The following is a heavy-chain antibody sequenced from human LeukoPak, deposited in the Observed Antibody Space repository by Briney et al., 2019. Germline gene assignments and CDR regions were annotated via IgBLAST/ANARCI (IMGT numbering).Heavy chain of an antibody. CDR1: GASINSGSYY. Sequence: SETLSLTCRVSGASINSGSYYWGWIRQPPGTGLEWIGSIYYSGSTYYNPSLKSRVTISVDTSKNQFSLKLSSVTAADTAVYYCAREGCSGGSCSSPSFDPWGQGTLVTVSS. CDR3: AREGCSGGSCSSPSFDP. D-gene: IGHD2-15*01. CDR2: IYYSGST. J-gene: IGHJ5*02. V-gene: IGHV4-39*07.